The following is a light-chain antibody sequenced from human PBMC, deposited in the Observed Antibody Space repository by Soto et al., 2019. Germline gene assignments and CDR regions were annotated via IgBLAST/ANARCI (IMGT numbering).Light chain of an antibody. CDR2: EVT. Sequence: QSVLTQPASVSGSPGQSITISCTGTSSDIGGYNYVSWYQQYPGKVPKLMIYEVTNRPSGVSDRFSGSKSGNTASLTISGLQAEDEADYYCSSYTGGSTLYVFGTGTKLTVL. V-gene: IGLV2-14*01. CDR1: SSDIGGYNY. CDR3: SSYTGGSTLYV. J-gene: IGLJ1*01.